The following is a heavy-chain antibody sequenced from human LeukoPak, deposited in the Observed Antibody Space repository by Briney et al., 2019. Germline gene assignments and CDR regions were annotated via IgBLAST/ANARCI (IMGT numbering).Heavy chain of an antibody. CDR1: GFTFSSYA. D-gene: IGHD1/OR15-1a*01. Sequence: GSLRLSCAASGFTFSSYAMSWVRQAPGKGLEWIGSFSHTGSTYYNPSLESRVIISVDTSKNQVSLKLSSVTAADTAVYYCAREEQTVQIDYWGQGTLVTVSS. J-gene: IGHJ4*02. V-gene: IGHV4-39*07. CDR2: FSHTGST. CDR3: AREEQTVQIDY.